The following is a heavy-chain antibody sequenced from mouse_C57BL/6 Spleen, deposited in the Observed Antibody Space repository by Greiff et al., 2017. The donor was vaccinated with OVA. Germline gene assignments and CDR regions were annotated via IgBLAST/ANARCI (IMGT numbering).Heavy chain of an antibody. J-gene: IGHJ2*01. CDR2: ISDGGSYT. V-gene: IGHV5-4*01. Sequence: DVHLVESGGGLVKPGGSLKLSCAASGFTFSSYAMSWVRQTPEKRLEWVATISDGGSYTYYPDNVKGRFTISRDNAKNNLYLQMSHLKSEDTAMYYCARALDGYYGDYWGQGTTLTVSS. CDR3: ARALDGYYGDY. CDR1: GFTFSSYA. D-gene: IGHD2-3*01.